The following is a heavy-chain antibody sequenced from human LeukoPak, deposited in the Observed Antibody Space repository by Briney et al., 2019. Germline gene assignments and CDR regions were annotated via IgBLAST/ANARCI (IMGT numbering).Heavy chain of an antibody. D-gene: IGHD3-22*01. V-gene: IGHV1-69*05. CDR2: IIPIFGTA. CDR3: ASPPPYYYDSSGYYLSY. J-gene: IGHJ4*02. CDR1: GGTFTSYA. Sequence: SVKVSCKASGGTFTSYAISWVRQAPGHRLEWMGRIIPIFGTANYAQKFQGRVTITTGESTSTAYMELSSLRSEDTAVYYCASPPPYYYDSSGYYLSYWGQGTLVTVSS.